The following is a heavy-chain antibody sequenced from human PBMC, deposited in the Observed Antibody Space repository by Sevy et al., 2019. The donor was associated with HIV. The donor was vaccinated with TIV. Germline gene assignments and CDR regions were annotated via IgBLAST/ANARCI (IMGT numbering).Heavy chain of an antibody. CDR3: ARDIKIQYGDSLDY. D-gene: IGHD4-17*01. J-gene: IGHJ4*02. Sequence: GGSLRLSCAASGFTFSDYYMSWIRQAPGKGLEWLSYISSSSSYTNYADSVKGRFTISRDNAKNSLYLQMNSLRAEDTAVYYCARDIKIQYGDSLDYWGQGTLVTVSS. CDR1: GFTFSDYY. V-gene: IGHV3-11*06. CDR2: ISSSSSYT.